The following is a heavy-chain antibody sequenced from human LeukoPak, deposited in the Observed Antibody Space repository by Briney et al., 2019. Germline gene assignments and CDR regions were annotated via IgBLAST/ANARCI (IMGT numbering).Heavy chain of an antibody. CDR3: ARGIHDSQRKYYFDY. CDR1: GGSISSGDYY. J-gene: IGHJ4*02. V-gene: IGHV4-30-4*01. Sequence: SGTLSLTCTVSGGSISSGDYYWSWIRQPPGTGLEWIGYIYYSGSTYYNPSLKSRVTISVDTSKNQFSLKLSSVTAADTAVYYCARGIHDSQRKYYFDYWGQGTLVTVSS. CDR2: IYYSGST. D-gene: IGHD2-15*01.